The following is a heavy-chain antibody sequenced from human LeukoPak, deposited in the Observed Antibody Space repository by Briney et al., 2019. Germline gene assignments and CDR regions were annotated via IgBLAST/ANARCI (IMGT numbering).Heavy chain of an antibody. J-gene: IGHJ4*02. V-gene: IGHV3-23*01. D-gene: IGHD1-26*01. CDR1: GFTFSSYA. CDR3: ATPAYRDRGGFEY. Sequence: WGSLRLSCAASGFTFSSYAMSWVRQAPGQGLAWVSAVSGTTGNTYYADSVKGRFTISRDNSKNTVYLQMDSLRVDDTAVYYCATPAYRDRGGFEYWGQGTLVTVSS. CDR2: VSGTTGNT.